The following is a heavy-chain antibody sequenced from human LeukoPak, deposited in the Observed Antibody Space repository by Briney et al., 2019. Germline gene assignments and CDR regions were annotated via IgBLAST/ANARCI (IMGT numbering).Heavy chain of an antibody. J-gene: IGHJ2*01. V-gene: IGHV3-23*01. D-gene: IGHD4-17*01. CDR2: ISGRGGST. CDR1: GFTFSSYA. CDR3: AKDLFYGDYPYWYLDL. Sequence: GGSLRLSCAASGFTFSSYAMSWVRQAPGKGLEWVSGISGRGGSTYYADSVKGRFTISRDNSKNSLYLQMNSLRAEDTAVYYCAKDLFYGDYPYWYLDLWGRGTLVTVS.